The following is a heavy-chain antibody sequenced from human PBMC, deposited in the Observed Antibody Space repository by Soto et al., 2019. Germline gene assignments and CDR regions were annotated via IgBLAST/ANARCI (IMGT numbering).Heavy chain of an antibody. CDR2: VYFTGSS. J-gene: IGHJ4*02. D-gene: IGHD1-7*01. Sequence: XATLSLTFTVGSGVAISNSFSYWCWIRQAPGKGLEWIGSVYFTGSSYSYPSLKSRVTMSVDTSKNQFSLRLSSVTAADTATYYCVRTPYNWNYYFDSWGQGTLVTVSS. V-gene: IGHV4-39*01. CDR3: VRTPYNWNYYFDS. CDR1: GVAISNSFSY.